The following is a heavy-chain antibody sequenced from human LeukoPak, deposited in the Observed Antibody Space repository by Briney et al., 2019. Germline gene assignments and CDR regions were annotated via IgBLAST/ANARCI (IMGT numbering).Heavy chain of an antibody. V-gene: IGHV1-69*01. Sequence: SVKVSCKASGGAFSSYAISWVRQAPGQGLEWMGGIIPIFGTANYAQKFQGRVTITADESTSTAYMELSSLRSEDTAVYYCARDRDSSGWFDFDYWGQGTLVTVSS. CDR1: GGAFSSYA. D-gene: IGHD6-19*01. CDR3: ARDRDSSGWFDFDY. CDR2: IIPIFGTA. J-gene: IGHJ4*02.